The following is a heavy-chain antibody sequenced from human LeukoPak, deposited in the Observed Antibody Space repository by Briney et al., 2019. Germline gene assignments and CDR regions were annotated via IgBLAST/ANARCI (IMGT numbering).Heavy chain of an antibody. CDR2: IYYSGST. V-gene: IGHV4-39*07. CDR1: GGSISSSSYY. J-gene: IGHJ4*02. D-gene: IGHD4-17*01. CDR3: ARDNLTTVTTYDY. Sequence: PSETLSLTCTVSGGSISSSSYYWGWIRQPPGKGLEWIGSIYYSGSTYYNPSLKSRVTISVDTSKNQFSLKLSSVTAADTAVYYCARDNLTTVTTYDYWGQGTLVTVSS.